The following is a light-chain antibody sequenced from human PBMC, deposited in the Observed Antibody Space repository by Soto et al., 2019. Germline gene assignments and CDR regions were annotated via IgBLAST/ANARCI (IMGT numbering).Light chain of an antibody. CDR1: QSINRH. V-gene: IGKV3-11*01. CDR2: GAS. Sequence: EIVLTQSPATLSLSPWERATLSCRASQSINRHLAWYRQKPGQAPRLLIYGASSRATGIPDRFSGSGSGTDFTLTISRLEPEDFAVYYCQHYDNWPRWAFGQGTKVDIK. CDR3: QHYDNWPRWA. J-gene: IGKJ1*01.